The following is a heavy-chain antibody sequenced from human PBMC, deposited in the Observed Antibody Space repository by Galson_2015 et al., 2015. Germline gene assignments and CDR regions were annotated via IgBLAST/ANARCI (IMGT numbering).Heavy chain of an antibody. V-gene: IGHV2-70*01. CDR2: IDWDDDK. CDR1: GFPLSTSGMC. Sequence: PALVKPTQTLTLTCTFSGFPLSTSGMCVSWIRQPPGKALEWLALIDWDDDKYYSTSLKTRPTISKDTSKNQVVLTMTNMDPVDTATYYCARIIDGIAAQEDMGWFDPWGQGTLVTVSS. D-gene: IGHD6-6*01. CDR3: ARIIDGIAAQEDMGWFDP. J-gene: IGHJ5*02.